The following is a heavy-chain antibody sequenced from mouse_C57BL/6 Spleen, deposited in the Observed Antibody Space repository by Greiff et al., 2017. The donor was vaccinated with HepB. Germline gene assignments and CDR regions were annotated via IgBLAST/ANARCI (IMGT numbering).Heavy chain of an antibody. D-gene: IGHD4-1*01. Sequence: QVQLQQSGAELMKPGASVKLSCKATGYTFTGYWIEWVKQRPGHGLEWIGVILPGSGSTSYNEKFKGKATFTADTSSNTAYMQLSILTTEDSAIYYCARVTWDVGGFAYWGQGTLVTVSA. V-gene: IGHV1-9*01. CDR1: GYTFTGYW. CDR2: ILPGSGST. CDR3: ARVTWDVGGFAY. J-gene: IGHJ3*01.